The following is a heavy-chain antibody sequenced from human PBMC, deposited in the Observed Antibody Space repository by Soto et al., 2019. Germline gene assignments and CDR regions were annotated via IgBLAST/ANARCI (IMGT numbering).Heavy chain of an antibody. CDR1: GFTFSSYW. J-gene: IGHJ6*03. CDR2: INSDGSST. Sequence: PGGSLRLSCAASGFTFSSYWMHWVRQAPGKGLVWVSRINSDGSSTSYADSVKGRFTISRDNAKNTLYLQMNSLRAEDTAVYYCVCFYILPVRCSHYYYYDMDVWGKGTTVTVSS. V-gene: IGHV3-74*01. CDR3: VCFYILPVRCSHYYYYDMDV. D-gene: IGHD3-9*01.